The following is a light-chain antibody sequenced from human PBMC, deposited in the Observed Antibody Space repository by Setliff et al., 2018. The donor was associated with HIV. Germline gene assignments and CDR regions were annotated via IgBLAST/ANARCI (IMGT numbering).Light chain of an antibody. CDR1: NIGSKN. V-gene: IGLV3-21*04. J-gene: IGLJ2*01. Sequence: SYALTQPPSVSVAPGETASITCGGNNIGSKNVHWYQQRPGQAPVLVIYYDTDRPSGIPERFSGSNSGNTATLTISRVEAGDEADYYCQVWDSTGDHVLFGGGTKGTV. CDR2: YDT. CDR3: QVWDSTGDHVL.